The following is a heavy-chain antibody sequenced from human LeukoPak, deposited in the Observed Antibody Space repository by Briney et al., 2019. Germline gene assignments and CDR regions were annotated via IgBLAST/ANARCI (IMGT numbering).Heavy chain of an antibody. CDR1: GFTFSSYG. J-gene: IGHJ3*02. CDR3: AKDYGGWPYHAFDI. V-gene: IGHV3-30*02. D-gene: IGHD4-23*01. Sequence: GGSLRLSCAASGFTFSSYGMHWVRQAPGKGLEWVAFIRYDGSNKYYADSVKGRFTISRDNSKNTLYLQMNSLRAEDTAVYYCAKDYGGWPYHAFDIWGQGTMVTVSS. CDR2: IRYDGSNK.